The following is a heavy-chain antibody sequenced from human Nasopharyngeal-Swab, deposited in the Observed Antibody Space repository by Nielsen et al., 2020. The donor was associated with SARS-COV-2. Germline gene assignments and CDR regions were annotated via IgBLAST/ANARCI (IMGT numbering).Heavy chain of an antibody. D-gene: IGHD3-3*01. J-gene: IGHJ6*02. CDR3: ANSDFWSGYYKPHYYYYGMDV. CDR2: ISYDGSNK. Sequence: VRQAPGKGLEWVAVISYDGSNKYYADSVKGRFTISRDNSKNTLYLQMSSLRAEDTAVYYCANSDFWSGYYKPHYYYYGMDVWGQGTTVTVSS. V-gene: IGHV3-30*18.